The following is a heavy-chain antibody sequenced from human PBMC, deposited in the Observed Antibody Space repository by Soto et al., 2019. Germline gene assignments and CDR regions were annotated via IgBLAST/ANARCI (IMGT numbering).Heavy chain of an antibody. J-gene: IGHJ5*02. CDR1: GGSISTYY. V-gene: IGHV4-59*01. CDR2: IYYDGST. Sequence: HVQLQESGPGLVKPSETLSLTCTVSGGSISTYYWSWIRQPPGKGLEWIGYIYYDGSTSYNPSLRIRVTISVDTSKNQFSLILGSVTSADTAVYYCARDQLSSGLYVWFDPWGQGTLVTVSS. D-gene: IGHD6-25*01. CDR3: ARDQLSSGLYVWFDP.